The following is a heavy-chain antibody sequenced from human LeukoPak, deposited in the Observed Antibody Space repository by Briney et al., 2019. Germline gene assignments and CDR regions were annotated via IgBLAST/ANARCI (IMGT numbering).Heavy chain of an antibody. Sequence: SETLSLTCAVYGGSFSGYYWSWIRQPPGKGLEWIGEINHSGSTNYNPSLKSRVTISVDTSKNQFSLKLSSVTAADPAVYYCGRGLLYYYDIRGYYYWGKGTLVTVS. J-gene: IGHJ4*02. CDR2: INHSGST. D-gene: IGHD3-22*01. CDR3: GRGLLYYYDIRGYYY. CDR1: GGSFSGYY. V-gene: IGHV4-34*01.